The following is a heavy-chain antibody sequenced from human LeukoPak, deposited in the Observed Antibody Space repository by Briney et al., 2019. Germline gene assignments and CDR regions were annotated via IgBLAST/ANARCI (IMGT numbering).Heavy chain of an antibody. J-gene: IGHJ4*02. CDR3: ASAPYDYVWGSYRRWFDY. Sequence: SETLSLTCAVYGGSFSGYYWSWIRQPPGKGLEWIGEINHSGSTNYNPSLKSRVTISVDTSKNQFSLKLNSVTAADTAVYYCASAPYDYVWGSYRRWFDYWGQGTLVTVSS. D-gene: IGHD3-16*02. V-gene: IGHV4-34*01. CDR2: INHSGST. CDR1: GGSFSGYY.